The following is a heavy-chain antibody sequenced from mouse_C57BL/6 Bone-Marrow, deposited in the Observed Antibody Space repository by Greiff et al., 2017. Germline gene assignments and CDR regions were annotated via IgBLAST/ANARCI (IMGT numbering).Heavy chain of an antibody. CDR1: GYAFSSSW. V-gene: IGHV1-82*01. CDR2: IYPGDGDT. J-gene: IGHJ1*03. CDR3: ARAGWLLPYWYFDV. D-gene: IGHD2-3*01. Sequence: VQLQQSGPELVKPGASVKISCKASGYAFSSSWMNWVKQRPGKGLEWSGRIYPGDGDTNYNGKFKGKATLPADKSSSTAYMQLSSLTSEDSAVYFCARAGWLLPYWYFDVWGTGTTVTVSS.